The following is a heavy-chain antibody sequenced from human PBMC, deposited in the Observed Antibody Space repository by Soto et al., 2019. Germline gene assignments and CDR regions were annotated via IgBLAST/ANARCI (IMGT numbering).Heavy chain of an antibody. V-gene: IGHV4-31*03. J-gene: IGHJ2*01. Sequence: QVQLQESGPGLVKPSQTLSLTCTVSGGSISSGGYYWSWIRQHPGKGLEWIGYIYYSGSTYYNPSLKSRVTISGDTSKTQFSLKLSSVTAADTAVYYCAREEGYSYGYSWHFDLWGRGTLVTVSS. D-gene: IGHD5-18*01. CDR3: AREEGYSYGYSWHFDL. CDR1: GGSISSGGYY. CDR2: IYYSGST.